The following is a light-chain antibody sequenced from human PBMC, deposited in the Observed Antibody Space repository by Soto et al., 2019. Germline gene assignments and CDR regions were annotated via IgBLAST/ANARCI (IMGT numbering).Light chain of an antibody. J-gene: IGKJ1*01. CDR2: DAS. V-gene: IGKV3-20*01. CDR3: QQYGSSGT. CDR1: QSPSGY. Sequence: EIVLTQSPATLSLSPGERATLSCRASQSPSGYLAWYQQRPGQAPRLLIYDASSRANGIPARFTGSGSGTDFTLTISRLEPEDFAVDYCQQYGSSGTFGQGTKVDIK.